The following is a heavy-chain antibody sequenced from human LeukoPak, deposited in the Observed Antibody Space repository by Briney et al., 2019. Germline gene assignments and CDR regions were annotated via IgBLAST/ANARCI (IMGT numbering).Heavy chain of an antibody. D-gene: IGHD2-2*01. CDR1: GGSISSGGYY. V-gene: IGHV4-30-2*01. CDR3: ARGKATSSTSNNWFDP. J-gene: IGHJ5*02. Sequence: SQTLSLTCTVSGGSISSGGYYWSWIRQPPGKGLERIGYIYHSGSTYYNPSLKSRVTISVDRSKNQFSLKLSSVTAADTAVYYCARGKATSSTSNNWFDPWGQGTLVTVSS. CDR2: IYHSGST.